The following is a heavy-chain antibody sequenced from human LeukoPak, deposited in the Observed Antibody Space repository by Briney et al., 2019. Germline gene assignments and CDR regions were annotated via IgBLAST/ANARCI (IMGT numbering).Heavy chain of an antibody. D-gene: IGHD6-13*01. Sequence: ASVKVSCKASGYTFTSYGISWVRQAPGEGLEWMGWICAYNGNTNYAQKLQGRVTMTTDTSTSTAYMELRSLRSDVTAVYYCARDPGGIAAAGTEHWFDPWGQGTLVTVSS. CDR3: ARDPGGIAAAGTEHWFDP. CDR2: ICAYNGNT. CDR1: GYTFTSYG. J-gene: IGHJ5*02. V-gene: IGHV1-18*01.